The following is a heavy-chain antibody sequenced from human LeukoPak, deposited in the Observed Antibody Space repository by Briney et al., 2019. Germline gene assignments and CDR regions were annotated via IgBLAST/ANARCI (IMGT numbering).Heavy chain of an antibody. D-gene: IGHD6-19*01. CDR2: GST. J-gene: IGHJ5*02. CDR3: ARPQRPYSSGWYLNWFDP. Sequence: GSTSYAQKFQGRVTMTRDTSTSTVYMELSSLRSEDTAVYYCARPQRPYSSGWYLNWFDPWGQGTLVTVSS. V-gene: IGHV1-46*01.